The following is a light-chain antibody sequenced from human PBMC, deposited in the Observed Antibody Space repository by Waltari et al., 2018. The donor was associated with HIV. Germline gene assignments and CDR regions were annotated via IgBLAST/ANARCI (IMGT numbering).Light chain of an antibody. V-gene: IGLV2-14*01. CDR2: DVN. Sequence: QSALPPTDYVSGSPGQSITIACTGTSSDVGGFDFVSWYQQFPGKAPKVVIYDVNNRPSVVSDRFSGSKSCNTASLTISGLQAEDEADYYCDSHTNTFTRVFGTGTRVTVL. CDR1: SSDVGGFDF. J-gene: IGLJ1*01. CDR3: DSHTNTFTRV.